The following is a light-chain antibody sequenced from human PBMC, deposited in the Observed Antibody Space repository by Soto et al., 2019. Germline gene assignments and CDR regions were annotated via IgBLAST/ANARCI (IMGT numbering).Light chain of an antibody. CDR2: GTS. V-gene: IGKV3-20*01. J-gene: IGKJ4*01. CDR1: QSVSNNY. CDR3: QQYRSSPPLT. Sequence: EIVLTQSPGTLSLSPGERATLSCRASQSVSNNYLAWYQQKPGQAPRLLIYGTSNRATGIPDRFSVSGSGTDFTLTISRLEPEDFAVYYCQQYRSSPPLTFGGGTKVEIK.